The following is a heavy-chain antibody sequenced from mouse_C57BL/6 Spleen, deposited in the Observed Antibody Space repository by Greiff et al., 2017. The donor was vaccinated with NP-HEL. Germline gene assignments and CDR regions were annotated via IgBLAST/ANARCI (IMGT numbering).Heavy chain of an antibody. CDR2: ISSGSSTI. D-gene: IGHD2-1*01. CDR1: GFTFSDYG. V-gene: IGHV5-17*01. J-gene: IGHJ3*01. Sequence: DVMLVESGGGLVKPGGSLKLSCAASGFTFSDYGMHWVRQAPEKGLEWVAYISSGSSTIYYADTVKGRFTISRDNAKNTLFLQMTSLRSEDTAMYYCARAYGNYQGFAYWGQGTLVTVSA. CDR3: ARAYGNYQGFAY.